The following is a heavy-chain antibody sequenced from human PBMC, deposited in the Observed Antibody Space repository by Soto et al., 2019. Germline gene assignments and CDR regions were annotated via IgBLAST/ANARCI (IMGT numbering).Heavy chain of an antibody. D-gene: IGHD2-15*01. J-gene: IGHJ3*02. CDR3: ARDPPIVVVVAADAHDAFDI. Sequence: GGSLRLSCAASGFTFSSYGMHWVRQAPGKGLEWVAVIWYDGSNKYYADSVKGRFTISRDNAKNSLYLQMNSLRAEDTAVYYCARDPPIVVVVAADAHDAFDIWGQGTMVTVSS. CDR1: GFTFSSYG. V-gene: IGHV3-33*01. CDR2: IWYDGSNK.